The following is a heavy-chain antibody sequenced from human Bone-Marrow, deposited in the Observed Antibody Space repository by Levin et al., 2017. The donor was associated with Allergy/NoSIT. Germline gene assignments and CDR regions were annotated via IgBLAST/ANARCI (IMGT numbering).Heavy chain of an antibody. CDR1: GFTFSDYT. J-gene: IGHJ4*01. Sequence: GESLKISCAASGFTFSDYTMTWVRQAPGKGLGWVSAISDSGTTYYADSVKGRFTVPRDNSMNTLYLHMNSLRADDTAVYYCAQEVKFGGYTYYFDYWGHGTLVTVSS. CDR3: AQEVKFGGYTYYFDY. V-gene: IGHV3-23*01. D-gene: IGHD3-10*01. CDR2: ISDSGTT.